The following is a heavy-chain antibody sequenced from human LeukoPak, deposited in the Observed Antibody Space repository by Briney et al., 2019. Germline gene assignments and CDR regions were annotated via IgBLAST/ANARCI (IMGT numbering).Heavy chain of an antibody. V-gene: IGHV3-23*01. CDR1: GFTFRIYP. CDR2: ISGSCYST. D-gene: IGHD6-13*01. CDR3: AAQSPAYSSSWYYHMDV. Sequence: TGGSLRLSCAASGFTFRIYPMSWVRQAPGKGLEWVSAISGSCYSTYHVDPVKGRYIISRDNSKNTLSLQKNSVRAEHKAVCYCAAQSPAYSSSWYYHMDVWSKGTTVTVSS. J-gene: IGHJ6*03.